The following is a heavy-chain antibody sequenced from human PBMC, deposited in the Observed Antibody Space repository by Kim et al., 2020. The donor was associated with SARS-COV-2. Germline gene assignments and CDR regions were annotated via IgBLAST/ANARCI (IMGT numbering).Heavy chain of an antibody. V-gene: IGHV4-39*01. Sequence: SETLSLTCTVSGGSISSSSYYWGWIRQPPGKGLEWIGSIYYSGSTYYNPFLKSRVTISVDTSKNQFSLKLSPVTAADTAVYYCARHGVVPAAMTVYWYFDLWGRGTLVTVSS. D-gene: IGHD2-2*01. J-gene: IGHJ2*01. CDR2: IYYSGST. CDR3: ARHGVVPAAMTVYWYFDL. CDR1: GGSISSSSYY.